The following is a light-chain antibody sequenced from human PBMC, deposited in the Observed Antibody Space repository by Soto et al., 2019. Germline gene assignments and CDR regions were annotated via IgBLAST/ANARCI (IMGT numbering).Light chain of an antibody. CDR2: AAS. V-gene: IGKV1-39*01. CDR3: QPSYSTPRT. CDR1: QSISNY. Sequence: DIQMTQSPSSLSASVGDRVTITCRASQSISNYFNWYQQKPGKAPKLLMYAASSLQSGVPSRFGGSGSGTDFTLTISSLQPEDFATYYCQPSYSTPRTFGQGTKVEIK. J-gene: IGKJ1*01.